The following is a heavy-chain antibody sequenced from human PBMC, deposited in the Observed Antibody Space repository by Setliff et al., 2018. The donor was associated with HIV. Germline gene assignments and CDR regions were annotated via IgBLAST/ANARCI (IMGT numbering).Heavy chain of an antibody. V-gene: IGHV3-23*01. J-gene: IGHJ4*02. Sequence: GSLRLSCAASGIVFSSYTMTWVRQAPGKGLEWVSAVRAGGGSTFYADSVKGRFTISRDDSKNTLYLQMNSLRAEDTAIYYCAKIVVWNYERLDYWGQGTLVTVSS. D-gene: IGHD1-7*01. CDR1: GIVFSSYT. CDR2: VRAGGGST. CDR3: AKIVVWNYERLDY.